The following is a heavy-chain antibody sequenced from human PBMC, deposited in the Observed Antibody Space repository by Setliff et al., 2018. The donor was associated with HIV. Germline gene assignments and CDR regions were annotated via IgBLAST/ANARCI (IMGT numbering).Heavy chain of an antibody. CDR3: ARSGGIGNYHWDV. CDR1: GFTFSGYS. D-gene: IGHD3-16*01. J-gene: IGHJ6*03. V-gene: IGHV3-21*01. Sequence: GGSLRLSCAASGFTFSGYSMDWFRQAPGKGLEWVSSISYGSTYIYQSDSVRGRFTISRDDAKKSLYLQMNSLGAEDTAVYYCARSGGIGNYHWDVWGKGTTVTVSS. CDR2: ISYGSTYI.